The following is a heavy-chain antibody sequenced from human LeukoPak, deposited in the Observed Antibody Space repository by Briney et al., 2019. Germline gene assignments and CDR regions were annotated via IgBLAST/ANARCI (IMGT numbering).Heavy chain of an antibody. D-gene: IGHD5-18*01. Sequence: GGSLRLSCAASGFTFSSYSMNWVRQAPGKGLERVSSISSSSSYIYYPDSVKGRFTISRDNAKNSLYLQMNSPRAEDTAVYYCARDPQPVDTAMLPLYYYYMDVWGKGTTVTVSS. CDR3: ARDPQPVDTAMLPLYYYYMDV. J-gene: IGHJ6*03. CDR1: GFTFSSYS. V-gene: IGHV3-21*01. CDR2: ISSSSSYI.